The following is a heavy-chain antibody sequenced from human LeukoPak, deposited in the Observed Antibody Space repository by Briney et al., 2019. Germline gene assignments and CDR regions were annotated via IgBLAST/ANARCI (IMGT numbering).Heavy chain of an antibody. J-gene: IGHJ3*02. V-gene: IGHV5-51*01. CDR2: TNPAKSDT. Sequence: GGSLRLSCAATGFTFSSYWMTWVRQMPGKGLEYMGITNPAKSDTRYSPSFQGQISISVDKSTNTAYLQWGSLRASDTAIYYCARLLGLKIVTPDDEAFDIWGQGTMVIVSS. D-gene: IGHD2/OR15-2a*01. CDR3: ARLLGLKIVTPDDEAFDI. CDR1: GFTFSSYW.